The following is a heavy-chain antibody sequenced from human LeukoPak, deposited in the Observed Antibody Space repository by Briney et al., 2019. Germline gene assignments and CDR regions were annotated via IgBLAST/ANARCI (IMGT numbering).Heavy chain of an antibody. Sequence: ASVKVSCKASGYTLTSYGISWVRQAPGQGLEWMGWISAYNGNTNYAQKLQGRVTMTTDTSTSTAYMELRSLRSDDTAVYYCARDGPESGWTDLDAFDIWGQGTMVTVSS. D-gene: IGHD6-19*01. CDR2: ISAYNGNT. CDR1: GYTLTSYG. J-gene: IGHJ3*02. CDR3: ARDGPESGWTDLDAFDI. V-gene: IGHV1-18*01.